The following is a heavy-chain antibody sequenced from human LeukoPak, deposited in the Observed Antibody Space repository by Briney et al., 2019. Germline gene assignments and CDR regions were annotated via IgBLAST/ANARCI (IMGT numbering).Heavy chain of an antibody. Sequence: ASVKVSCKASGYTFTGYYMHWVRQAPGQGLEWMGWINPNSGGTNHAQKFQGRVTMTRDTSISTAYMELSRLRSDDTAVYYCAREPTMTTVTTGDYWGQGTLVTVSS. CDR3: AREPTMTTVTTGDY. CDR2: INPNSGGT. D-gene: IGHD4-17*01. J-gene: IGHJ4*02. CDR1: GYTFTGYY. V-gene: IGHV1-2*02.